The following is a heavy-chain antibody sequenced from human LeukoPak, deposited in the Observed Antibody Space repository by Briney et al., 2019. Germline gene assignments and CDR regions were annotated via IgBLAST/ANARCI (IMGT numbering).Heavy chain of an antibody. CDR3: ARSGSGYDSRNYYYYYYMDV. CDR2: INHSGST. Sequence: SETLSLSCAVYGGSFSGYYWSWIRQPPGKGLEFIGEINHSGSTNYNPSLKSRVTVSVDTSKNQFSLKLSSVTAADTAIYYCARSGSGYDSRNYYYYYYMDVWGEGTTVTVSS. CDR1: GGSFSGYY. D-gene: IGHD5-12*01. V-gene: IGHV4-34*01. J-gene: IGHJ6*03.